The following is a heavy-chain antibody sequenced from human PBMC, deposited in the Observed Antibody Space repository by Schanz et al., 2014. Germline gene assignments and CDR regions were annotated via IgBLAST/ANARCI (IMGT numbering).Heavy chain of an antibody. V-gene: IGHV7-4-1*02. CDR2: INTKTGNP. CDR1: GYSFSTYA. D-gene: IGHD2-2*01. Sequence: QVHLVQSESELKNPGASVKVSCKTSGYSFSTYAMNWVRQAPGQGLEWMGWINTKTGNPTYAQGFTGRFVFSLDTFVSTTHLQITNLKADDTAVYYCARGYCAGTSCPIFDYWGQGTLVTVSS. J-gene: IGHJ4*02. CDR3: ARGYCAGTSCPIFDY.